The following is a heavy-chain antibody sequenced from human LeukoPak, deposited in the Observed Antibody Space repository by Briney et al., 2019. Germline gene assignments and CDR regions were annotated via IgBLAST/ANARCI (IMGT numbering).Heavy chain of an antibody. CDR3: AKCGPYYDILTGYLDY. V-gene: IGHV3-23*01. CDR1: GFTFSSYG. D-gene: IGHD3-9*01. J-gene: IGHJ4*02. CDR2: ISGSGGST. Sequence: PGGTLRLSCAASGFTFSSYGMSWVRQAPGKGLEWVSAISGSGGSTYYADSVKGRFTISRDNSKNTLYLQMNSLRAEDTAVYYCAKCGPYYDILTGYLDYWGQGTLVTVSS.